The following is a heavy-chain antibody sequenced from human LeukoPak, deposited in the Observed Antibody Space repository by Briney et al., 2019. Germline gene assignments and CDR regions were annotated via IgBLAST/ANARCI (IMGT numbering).Heavy chain of an antibody. Sequence: GGSLRLSCAASGFTFSSYSMNWVRQAPGKGLEWVSSISSSSSYIYYADSVKGRFTISRDNAKNSLYLQMNSLRAEDTAVYYCATDSSGYYYLVPPNWGQGTLVTVSS. V-gene: IGHV3-21*01. D-gene: IGHD3-22*01. CDR1: GFTFSSYS. J-gene: IGHJ4*02. CDR2: ISSSSSYI. CDR3: ATDSSGYYYLVPPN.